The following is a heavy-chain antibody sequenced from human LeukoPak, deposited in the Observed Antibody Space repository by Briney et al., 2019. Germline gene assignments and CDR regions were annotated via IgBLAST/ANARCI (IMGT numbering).Heavy chain of an antibody. CDR2: INQDGSEK. V-gene: IGHV3-7*03. J-gene: IGHJ4*02. CDR1: EFTFSSYW. Sequence: GGSLRLSCAASEFTFSSYWMSWVRQAPGKGLEWVAHINQDGSEKYYVDSVKGRFTISRDNAKNSLYLQMNSLRAEDTAVYYCAKDWGNWNYRYYFDYWGQGTLVTVSS. CDR3: AKDWGNWNYRYYFDY. D-gene: IGHD1-7*01.